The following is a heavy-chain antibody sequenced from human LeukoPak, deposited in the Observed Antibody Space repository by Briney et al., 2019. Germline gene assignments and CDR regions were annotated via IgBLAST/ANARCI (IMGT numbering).Heavy chain of an antibody. J-gene: IGHJ4*02. V-gene: IGHV3-23*01. Sequence: GGSLRLSCAASGFTFSSYAMSWVRQAPGKGLEWVSAISGSGGSTYYADSVKGRFTISRDNSKNPLYLQMNSLRAEDTAVYFCAKDAQYCGGDCYARPYYWGQGTLVTVSS. D-gene: IGHD2-21*02. CDR1: GFTFSSYA. CDR2: ISGSGGST. CDR3: AKDAQYCGGDCYARPYY.